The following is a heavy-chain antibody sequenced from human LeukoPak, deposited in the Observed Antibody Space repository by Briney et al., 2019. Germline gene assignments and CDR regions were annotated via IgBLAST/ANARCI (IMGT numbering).Heavy chain of an antibody. CDR1: GFAFSTYA. D-gene: IGHD3-3*01. CDR2: ISISGGNT. V-gene: IGHV3-23*01. J-gene: IGHJ4*02. CDR3: AKARTGTSIFGVVIVDY. Sequence: GGSLRLSCAASGFAFSTYAMNWVRQAPGKGLEWVSGISISGGNTFYADSVKGRFTISRDDSKNTLYLAINSLRAEDTAVYYCAKARTGTSIFGVVIVDYWGQGTLVTVSS.